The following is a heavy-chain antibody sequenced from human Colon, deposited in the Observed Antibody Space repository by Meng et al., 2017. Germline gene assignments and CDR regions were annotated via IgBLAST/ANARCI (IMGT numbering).Heavy chain of an antibody. J-gene: IGHJ4*02. CDR2: INTANGNA. V-gene: IGHV1-3*04. CDR3: ATDFSPRGDY. D-gene: IGHD3-3*01. Sequence: QVQLVQSGAEVKKPGASVKVSCKASGYSFTTYSMHWVRQAPGQGLECMAWINTANGNAVYSETFQGRLTITRDASASTVNMELSSLGSEDTAVYYCATDFSPRGDYWGQGTLVTVSS. CDR1: GYSFTTYS.